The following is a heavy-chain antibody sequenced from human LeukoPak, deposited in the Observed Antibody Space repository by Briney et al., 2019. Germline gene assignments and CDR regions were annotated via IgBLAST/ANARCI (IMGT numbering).Heavy chain of an antibody. J-gene: IGHJ4*02. CDR2: IRSDKSKE. D-gene: IGHD3-3*01. V-gene: IGHV3-30*02. CDR3: ETDTYDPFHY. CDR1: GFTVSDYG. Sequence: PGGSLRLSCAASGFTVSDYGIHWVRQAPGKGLEWEALIRSDKSKEHYADSVKGRFTVSRDNSKNTVFLQMHRLRADDTAVYYCETDTYDPFHYWGQGTLVTVSS.